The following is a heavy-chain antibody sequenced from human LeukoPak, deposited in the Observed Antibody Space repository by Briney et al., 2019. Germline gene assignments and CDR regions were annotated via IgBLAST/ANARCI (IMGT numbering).Heavy chain of an antibody. Sequence: ASVKVSCKASGYTFTSYDINWVRQATGQGLEWMGWMNPTSGNTGYAQKFQGRVTMTRNTSISTAYMELSSLRSEDTAVYYCASGTGITGTTDYYYGMDVWGQGTTVTVSS. CDR2: MNPTSGNT. CDR3: ASGTGITGTTDYYYGMDV. CDR1: GYTFTSYD. D-gene: IGHD1-7*01. J-gene: IGHJ6*02. V-gene: IGHV1-8*01.